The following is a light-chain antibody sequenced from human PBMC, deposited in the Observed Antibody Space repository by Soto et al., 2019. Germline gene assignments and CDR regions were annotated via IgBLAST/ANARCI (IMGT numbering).Light chain of an antibody. CDR1: QSISTY. V-gene: IGKV1-39*01. CDR3: QQSHSAPWT. CDR2: AAS. Sequence: DIQMTQYPSSLSASVGDRVTITCRASQSISTYLNWYQQKPGKAPRLLIYAASSLQSGVPSRFSGSGSETDFTLTISSLQPEDFASYFCQQSHSAPWTFGQGTKV. J-gene: IGKJ1*01.